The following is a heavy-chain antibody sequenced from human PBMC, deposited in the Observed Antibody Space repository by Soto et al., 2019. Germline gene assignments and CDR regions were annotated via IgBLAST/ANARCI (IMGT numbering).Heavy chain of an antibody. CDR3: ARDLVAAAASTYYYYYYGMDV. Sequence: ASVKVSCKASGYTFTGYYMHWVRQAPGQGLEWMGWINPNSGGTNYAQKFQGRVTMTRDTSISTAYMELSRLRSDDTAVYYCARDLVAAAASTYYYYYYGMDVWGQGITVTVSS. D-gene: IGHD6-13*01. CDR1: GYTFTGYY. J-gene: IGHJ6*02. CDR2: INPNSGGT. V-gene: IGHV1-2*02.